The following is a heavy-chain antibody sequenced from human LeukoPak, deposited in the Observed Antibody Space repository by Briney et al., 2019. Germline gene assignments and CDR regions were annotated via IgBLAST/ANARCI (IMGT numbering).Heavy chain of an antibody. Sequence: GGSLRLSCAASGFTFSSYAMSWVRQAPGKGLEWVSAISGSGGSTYYADSVKGRFTISRDNSKNTLYLQMNSLRAEDTAVYYCAKDLDVGSSSGYPDRDYWGQGTLVTVSS. CDR1: GFTFSSYA. CDR3: AKDLDVGSSSGYPDRDY. V-gene: IGHV3-23*01. J-gene: IGHJ4*02. D-gene: IGHD3-22*01. CDR2: ISGSGGST.